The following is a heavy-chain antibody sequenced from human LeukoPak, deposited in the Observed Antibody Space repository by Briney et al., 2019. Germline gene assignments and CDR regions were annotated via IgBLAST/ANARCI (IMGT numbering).Heavy chain of an antibody. CDR3: ARITSSSPHEGMDV. Sequence: PSETLSLTCTVSGGSISSYYWSWIRQPPGKGLEWIGYIYYSGSTNYNPSLKSRVTMSVDTSKNQFSLKLSSVTAVDTAVYYCARITSSSPHEGMDVWGQGTTVTVSS. J-gene: IGHJ6*02. CDR2: IYYSGST. D-gene: IGHD6-13*01. CDR1: GGSISSYY. V-gene: IGHV4-59*12.